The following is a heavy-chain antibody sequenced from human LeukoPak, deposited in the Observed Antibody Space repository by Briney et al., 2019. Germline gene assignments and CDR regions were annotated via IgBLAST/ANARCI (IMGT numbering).Heavy chain of an antibody. J-gene: IGHJ3*02. CDR2: IYYSGST. V-gene: IGHV4-39*07. CDR3: ARDQGGAVHAFDI. Sequence: SETLSLTCTVSGGSISSSSYYWGWIRQPPGKGLEWIGSIYYSGSTYYNPSLKSRVTISVDTSKNQFSLKVRSVTAADTAVYYCARDQGGAVHAFDIWGQGTMVTVSS. D-gene: IGHD3-3*01. CDR1: GGSISSSSYY.